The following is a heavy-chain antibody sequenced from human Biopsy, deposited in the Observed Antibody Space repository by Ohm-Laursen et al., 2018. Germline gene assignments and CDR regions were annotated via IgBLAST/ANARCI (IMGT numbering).Heavy chain of an antibody. CDR1: GGSVSSNVAY. CDR2: IFYSGIT. Sequence: SDTLSLTCTVSGGSVSSNVAYWAWIRQPPGKGLESIGSIFYSGITYYNPSLQSRVTMSVDTSKNQFSLNLSSVTGADTAVYYCARHPTGFWFDPWGQGTLVTVSS. V-gene: IGHV4-39*01. J-gene: IGHJ5*02. CDR3: ARHPTGFWFDP.